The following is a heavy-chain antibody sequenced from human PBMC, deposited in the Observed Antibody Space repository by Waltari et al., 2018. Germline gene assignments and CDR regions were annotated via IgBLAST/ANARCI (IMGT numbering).Heavy chain of an antibody. CDR3: AREWGDQGVGGSYRDFDY. CDR2: IKQDGSEK. J-gene: IGHJ4*02. CDR1: GFTFSSYW. D-gene: IGHD1-26*01. Sequence: EVQLVESGGGLVQPGGSLRLSCAASGFTFSSYWMSWVRQAPGKGLEWVANIKQDGSEKYYVDSVKGRFTISRDNAKNSLYLQMNSLRAEDTAVYYCAREWGDQGVGGSYRDFDYWGQGTLVTVSS. V-gene: IGHV3-7*01.